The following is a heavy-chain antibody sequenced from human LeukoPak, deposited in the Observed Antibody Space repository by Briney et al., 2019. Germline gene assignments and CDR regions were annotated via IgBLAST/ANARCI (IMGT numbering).Heavy chain of an antibody. J-gene: IGHJ5*02. CDR3: ARDNSVRDEAWWFNP. Sequence: GGSLRLSCAASGFTFSSYGMTWVRQAPGKWLEWVSYISSSSSTIYYADSVKGRFTISRDNAKNSLYLQLNSLRAEDTAVYYLARDNSVRDEAWWFNPWGQGTLVNVSS. V-gene: IGHV3-48*01. CDR1: GFTFSSYG. CDR2: ISSSSSTI. D-gene: IGHD5-24*01.